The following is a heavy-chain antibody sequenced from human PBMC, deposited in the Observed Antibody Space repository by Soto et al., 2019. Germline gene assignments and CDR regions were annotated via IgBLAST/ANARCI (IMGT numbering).Heavy chain of an antibody. Sequence: QPVGSLRLSCGASGFSLIPYWMSWVRQAPGKGLEWVANINQDGSERNYVDSVRGRFTISRDNAQNSVFLQMNSLRAEDMAVYFCARGSVHFYDNSFDYWGQGTPVTV. CDR3: ARGSVHFYDNSFDY. CDR1: GFSLIPYW. J-gene: IGHJ4*02. D-gene: IGHD3-22*01. V-gene: IGHV3-7*03. CDR2: INQDGSER.